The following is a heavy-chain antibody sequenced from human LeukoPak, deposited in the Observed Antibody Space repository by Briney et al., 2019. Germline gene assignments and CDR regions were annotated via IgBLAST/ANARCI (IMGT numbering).Heavy chain of an antibody. CDR2: INHSRST. CDR1: GGSFSGYY. D-gene: IGHD7-27*01. J-gene: IGHJ4*02. V-gene: IGHV4-34*01. Sequence: SETLSLTCAVYGGSFSGYYWSWIRQPPGKGLEWIGEINHSRSTNYHPSLKSRVTISVDTSKNQFSLKLSSVTAADTAVYYCAAGELGPYYFDYWGQGTLVTVSS. CDR3: AAGELGPYYFDY.